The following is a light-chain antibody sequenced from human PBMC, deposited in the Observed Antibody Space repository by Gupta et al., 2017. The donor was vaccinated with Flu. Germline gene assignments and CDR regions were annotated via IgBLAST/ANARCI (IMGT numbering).Light chain of an antibody. Sequence: DMQMTQSPSSVAASVGDRVTITCRASQDIHTWLAWYQQKPGKAPKLLISAASTLQSGVPSRFSGSGSGTDFTLTITSLQPEDFATYYCQQANSFPFTFGPETKVDIK. J-gene: IGKJ3*01. V-gene: IGKV1D-12*01. CDR3: QQANSFPFT. CDR1: QDIHTW. CDR2: AAS.